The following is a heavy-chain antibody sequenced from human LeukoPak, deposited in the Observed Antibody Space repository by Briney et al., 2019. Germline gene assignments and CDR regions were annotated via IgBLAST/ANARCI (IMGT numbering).Heavy chain of an antibody. V-gene: IGHV4-34*01. D-gene: IGHD6-6*01. J-gene: IGHJ6*03. CDR3: ARGRTAARQSYMDV. CDR2: INHSGST. Sequence: PSETLSLTCAVYGGSFSGYYWSWIRQPPGKGLEWIGEINHSGSTNYNPSLKSRVTISVDTSKNQFSLKLSSVTAADTAVYYCARGRTAARQSYMDVWGKGTTVTVSS. CDR1: GGSFSGYY.